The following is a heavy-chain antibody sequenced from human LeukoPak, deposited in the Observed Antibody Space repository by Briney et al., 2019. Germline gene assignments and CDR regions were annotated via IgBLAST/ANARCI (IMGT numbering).Heavy chain of an antibody. CDR1: GYTFTVYY. V-gene: IGHV1-2*02. CDR3: AREVAAYGSFDY. D-gene: IGHD3-10*01. CDR2: INPNSGGT. J-gene: IGHJ4*02. Sequence: ASVKVSFKASGYTFTVYYMHWVRQAPGQGREWMGWINPNSGGTNYAQKFQGRVTMTRDTSISTAYMELSRLRSDDTAVYYCAREVAAYGSFDYWGQGTLVTVSS.